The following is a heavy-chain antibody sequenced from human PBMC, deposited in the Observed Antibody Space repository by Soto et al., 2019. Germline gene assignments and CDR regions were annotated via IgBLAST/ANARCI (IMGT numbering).Heavy chain of an antibody. Sequence: QVQLQESGPGLVKPSQTLSLTCTVSGGSISSGDYYWSWIRQPPGKGLEWIGYIYHSGSTYYNPSLTSRVTRSVDTAKNQCSLKLSSVTAADTAVYYCASARPDGARLDPWGQGTLVTVSS. CDR2: IYHSGST. J-gene: IGHJ5*02. D-gene: IGHD6-6*01. CDR3: ASARPDGARLDP. CDR1: GGSISSGDYY. V-gene: IGHV4-30-4*01.